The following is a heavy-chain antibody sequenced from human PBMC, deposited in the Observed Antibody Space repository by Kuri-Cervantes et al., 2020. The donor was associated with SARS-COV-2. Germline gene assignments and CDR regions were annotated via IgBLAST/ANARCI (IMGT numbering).Heavy chain of an antibody. CDR2: IYYSGST. D-gene: IGHD2-2*01. J-gene: IGHJ6*02. CDR3: ARDDCSSTRDCGMDV. CDR1: GGSISSYY. Sequence: SETLSLTCTVSGGSISSYYWSWIRQPPGKGLEWIGYIYYSGSTNYNPSLKSRVTISVDTSKNQFSLKLSSVTAADTAVYYCARDDCSSTRDCGMDVWGQGTTVTVSS. V-gene: IGHV4-59*01.